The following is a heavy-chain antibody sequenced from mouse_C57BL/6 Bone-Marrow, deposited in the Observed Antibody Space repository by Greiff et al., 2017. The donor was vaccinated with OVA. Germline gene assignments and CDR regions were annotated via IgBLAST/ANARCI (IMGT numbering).Heavy chain of an antibody. J-gene: IGHJ1*03. V-gene: IGHV1-64*01. Sequence: QVQLQQPGAELVKPGASVKLSCKASGYTFTSYWMHWVKQRPGQGLEWIGMIHPNSGSTNDNEKFKSKATLTVDKSSSTAYMQLSSLTSEDSAVYYCARRELWYFDVWGTGTTVTVSS. CDR2: IHPNSGST. CDR3: ARRELWYFDV. CDR1: GYTFTSYW.